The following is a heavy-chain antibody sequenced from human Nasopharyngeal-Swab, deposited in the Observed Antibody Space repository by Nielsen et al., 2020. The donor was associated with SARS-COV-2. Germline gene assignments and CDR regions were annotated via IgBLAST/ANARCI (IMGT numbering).Heavy chain of an antibody. CDR3: ARRWSSSSGFDY. CDR1: GFTFSDYY. J-gene: IGHJ4*02. V-gene: IGHV3-11*03. Sequence: GESLKLSCAASGFTFSDYYMSWIRQAPGKGLEWVSYISSSSTYTDYADSVKGRFTISRDNAKNSLYLQMNSLRAEDTAVYYCARRWSSSSGFDYWGQGTLVTVSS. CDR2: ISSSSTYT. D-gene: IGHD6-6*01.